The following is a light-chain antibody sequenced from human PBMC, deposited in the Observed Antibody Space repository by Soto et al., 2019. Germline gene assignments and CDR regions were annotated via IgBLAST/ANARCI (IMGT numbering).Light chain of an antibody. V-gene: IGKV1-5*03. J-gene: IGKJ1*01. CDR3: QHYYSYSGS. CDR1: QTISSW. CDR2: EAS. Sequence: DIVMTQAPSTLSASTGDRVTITCRASQTISSWLAWYQQKPGKAPKLLIYEASTLKSGVPSRFSGSGSGTEFTLTISCLQPEDFATYHCQHYYSYSGSFGQGTKVDI.